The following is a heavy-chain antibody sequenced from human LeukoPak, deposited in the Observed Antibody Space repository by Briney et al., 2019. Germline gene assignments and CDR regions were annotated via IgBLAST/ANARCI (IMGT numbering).Heavy chain of an antibody. Sequence: GGSLRLSCAASGFTFSTYEMNWVRQAPGKGLEWVSYISSSGNAIYYADSVKGRFIISGDNAKNSLYLQMNSLRAEDTAIYYCAREGSITYWGQGTLVTVSS. J-gene: IGHJ4*02. V-gene: IGHV3-48*03. CDR3: AREGSITY. CDR1: GFTFSTYE. D-gene: IGHD3-10*01. CDR2: ISSSGNAI.